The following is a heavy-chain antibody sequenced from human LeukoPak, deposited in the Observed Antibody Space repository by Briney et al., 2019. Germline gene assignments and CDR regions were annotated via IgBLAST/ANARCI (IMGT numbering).Heavy chain of an antibody. CDR3: AREFGGVTYYYYGMDV. CDR1: GFTSSDYY. Sequence: GGSLRLSCAASGFTSSDYYMSWIRQAPGKGLEWVSYISSSSSYTNYADSVKGRFTISRDNAKNSLYLQMNSLRAEDTAVYYCAREFGGVTYYYYGMDVWSKGTTVTVSS. J-gene: IGHJ6*04. V-gene: IGHV3-11*06. CDR2: ISSSSSYT. D-gene: IGHD3-16*01.